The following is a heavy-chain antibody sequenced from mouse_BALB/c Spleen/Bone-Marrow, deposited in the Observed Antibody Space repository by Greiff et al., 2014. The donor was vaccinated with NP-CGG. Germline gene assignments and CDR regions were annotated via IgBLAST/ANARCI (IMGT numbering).Heavy chain of an antibody. V-gene: IGHV1-7*01. J-gene: IGHJ3*01. Sequence: SGAELAKPGASVKMSCKASGYTFTSYWMHWVKQRPGQGLEWIGYIYPSTGYTEHNQKFKDKAIMTADKSSSTANMQLSSLTSEDSAVYYCARDDYAYRGQGTLVTVSA. CDR3: ARDDYAY. CDR1: GYTFTSYW. CDR2: IYPSTGYT. D-gene: IGHD2-4*01.